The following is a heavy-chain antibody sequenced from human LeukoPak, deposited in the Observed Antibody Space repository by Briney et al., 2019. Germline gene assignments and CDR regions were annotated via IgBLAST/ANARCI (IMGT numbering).Heavy chain of an antibody. J-gene: IGHJ5*02. CDR1: GFTFSSYA. Sequence: GGSLRLSCAASGFTFSSYAMHWVRQAPGKGLEWVAVVSYDGSNKYYADSVKGRFTISRDNSKNTLYLQMNSLRAEDTAVYYCAREYYYDSSGRHWFDPWGQGTLVTVSS. CDR2: VSYDGSNK. D-gene: IGHD3-22*01. CDR3: AREYYYDSSGRHWFDP. V-gene: IGHV3-30-3*01.